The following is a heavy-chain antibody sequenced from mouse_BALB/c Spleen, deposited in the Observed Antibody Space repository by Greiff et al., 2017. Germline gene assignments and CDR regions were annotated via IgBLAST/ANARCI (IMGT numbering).Heavy chain of an antibody. D-gene: IGHD1-2*01. V-gene: IGHV1-14*01. CDR3: TTGYDYWYFDV. Sequence: EVQLQQSGPELVKPGASVKMSCKASGYTFTSYVMHWVKQKPGQGLEWIGYINPYNDGTKYNEKFKGKATLTADKSSSTAYMELRSLTSEDSAVYYCTTGYDYWYFDVWGAGTTVTVSS. CDR2: INPYNDGT. CDR1: GYTFTSYV. J-gene: IGHJ1*01.